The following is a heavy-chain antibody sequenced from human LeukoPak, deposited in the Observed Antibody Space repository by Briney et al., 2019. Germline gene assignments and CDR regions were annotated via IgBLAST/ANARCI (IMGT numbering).Heavy chain of an antibody. J-gene: IGHJ5*02. Sequence: PGGSLRLSCAASGFTFSSYAMSWVRQAPGKGLEWVSAISGSGGSTYYAVSVKGRFTISRDNSKNTLYLQMNSLRAEDTAVYYCAKDLDRSSTSCYRSSWGQGTLVAVSS. CDR1: GFTFSSYA. D-gene: IGHD2-2*01. CDR2: ISGSGGST. CDR3: AKDLDRSSTSCYRSS. V-gene: IGHV3-23*01.